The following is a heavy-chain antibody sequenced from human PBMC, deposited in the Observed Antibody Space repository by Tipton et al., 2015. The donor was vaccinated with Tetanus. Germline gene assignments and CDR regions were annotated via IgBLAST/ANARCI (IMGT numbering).Heavy chain of an antibody. Sequence: TLSLTCSVSDGPVSSGGFYWGWVRQVTGKGLEWIGYIFYAGSTNSNPSLKSRVTISVDKAKNQFSLKLTSVTAADTAVYYCARATEHDIMTGYDNWGPGTQVTVSS. CDR2: IFYAGST. CDR1: DGPVSSGGFY. CDR3: ARATEHDIMTGYDN. V-gene: IGHV4-61*08. D-gene: IGHD3-9*01. J-gene: IGHJ4*02.